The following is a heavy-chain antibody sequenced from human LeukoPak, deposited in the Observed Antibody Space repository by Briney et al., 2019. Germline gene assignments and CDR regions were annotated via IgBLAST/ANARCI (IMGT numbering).Heavy chain of an antibody. CDR1: GFSFTSYW. CDR2: INLDGSGT. V-gene: IGHV3-74*01. J-gene: IGHJ4*02. D-gene: IGHD3-10*01. Sequence: GGSLRLSCAASGFSFTSYWMHWVRQAPGKGLVWVSCINLDGSGTTYADSVKSRFTISRDNAKNTLFLQMNSLRAEDTAVYYCSRAYDSGTYSSFDSWGQGTLVTVSS. CDR3: SRAYDSGTYSSFDS.